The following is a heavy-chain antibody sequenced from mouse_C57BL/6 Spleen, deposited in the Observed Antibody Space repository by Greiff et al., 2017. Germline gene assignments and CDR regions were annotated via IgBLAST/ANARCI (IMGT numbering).Heavy chain of an antibody. Sequence: VQLKQSGPGLVKPSQSLSLTCSVTGYSITSGYYWNWIRQFPGNKLEWMGYISYDGSNNYNPSLKSRISITRDTSKNQFFLKLNSVTTEDTATYYCARDWVAYWGQGTLVTVSA. V-gene: IGHV3-6*01. CDR1: GYSITSGYY. CDR2: ISYDGSN. CDR3: ARDWVAY. J-gene: IGHJ3*01.